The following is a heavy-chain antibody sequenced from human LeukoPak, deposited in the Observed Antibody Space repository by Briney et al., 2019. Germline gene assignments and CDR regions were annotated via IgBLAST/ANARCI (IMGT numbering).Heavy chain of an antibody. CDR1: GITFSTYA. Sequence: GGSLRLSCAASGITFSTYAMSWVRQAPGRGLEWVSSISGSGASTYYADSVKGRFAISRDNSKNTLFLQMNSLRAEDTAVYYCAKDRAQQLVLDFWGQGTLVTVSS. V-gene: IGHV3-23*01. CDR3: AKDRAQQLVLDF. CDR2: ISGSGAST. J-gene: IGHJ4*02. D-gene: IGHD6-13*01.